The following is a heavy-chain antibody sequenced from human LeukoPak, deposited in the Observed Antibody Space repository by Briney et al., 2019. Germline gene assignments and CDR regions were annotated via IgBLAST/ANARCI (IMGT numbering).Heavy chain of an antibody. V-gene: IGHV4-34*01. D-gene: IGHD3-22*01. J-gene: IGHJ4*02. Sequence: KPSETLSLTCAAHGGSFSADYWTWICQPPRKGLGWIGEVNLSGSAKYNPSLTSRVTISVDTSKNQFSLKLTSVTAADTAVYYCARGIRYYYDSSTYVPYYFDYWGQGTLVTVSS. CDR2: VNLSGSA. CDR3: ARGIRYYYDSSTYVPYYFDY. CDR1: GGSFSADY.